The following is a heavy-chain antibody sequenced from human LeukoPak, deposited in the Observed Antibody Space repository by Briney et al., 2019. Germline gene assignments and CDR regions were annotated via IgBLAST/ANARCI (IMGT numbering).Heavy chain of an antibody. J-gene: IGHJ6*03. D-gene: IGHD4-17*01. CDR3: ARPDYDYYYYMDV. CDR1: GFTFSSYG. V-gene: IGHV3-23*01. CDR2: ISGSGGST. Sequence: GGSLRLSCAASGFTFSSYGMSWVRQAPGKGLEWVSAISGSGGSTYYADSVKGRFTISRDNSKNTLYLQMNSLRAEDTAVYYCARPDYDYYYYMDVWGKGTTVTISS.